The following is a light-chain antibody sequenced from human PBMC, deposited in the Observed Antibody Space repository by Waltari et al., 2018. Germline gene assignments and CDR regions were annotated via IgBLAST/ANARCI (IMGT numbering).Light chain of an antibody. J-gene: IGKJ4*01. V-gene: IGKV1-5*01. CDR2: DAA. CDR3: QHYKNFPLT. CDR1: EDINTW. Sequence: DVQMTQSPSTLSASVGYRLTITCRASEDINTWLAWYQQKPGKAPKLLISDAASLKSGVPSRFSGSGSGTDFTLTITSMQPDDFATYYCQHYKNFPLTFGGGTNVEV.